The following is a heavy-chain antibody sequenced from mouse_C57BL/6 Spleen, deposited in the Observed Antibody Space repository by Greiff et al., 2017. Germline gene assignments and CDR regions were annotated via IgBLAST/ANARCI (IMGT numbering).Heavy chain of an antibody. J-gene: IGHJ2*01. CDR2: INPNNGGT. V-gene: IGHV1-26*01. Sequence: VQLQQSGPELVKPGASVKISCKASGYTFTDYYMNWVKQSHGKSLEWIGDINPNNGGTSYNQKFKGKATLTVAKSSSTAYMELRGLTSVVSAVYYCADFSGSLDYWGQGTTLTVSS. D-gene: IGHD1-1*01. CDR3: ADFSGSLDY. CDR1: GYTFTDYY.